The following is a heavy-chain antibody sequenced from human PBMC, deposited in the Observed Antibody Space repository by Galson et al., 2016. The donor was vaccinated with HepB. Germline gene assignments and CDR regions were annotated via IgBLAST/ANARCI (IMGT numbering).Heavy chain of an antibody. J-gene: IGHJ4*02. CDR3: ARGWGSSSSNFFDY. CDR2: IHYSGST. V-gene: IGHV4-31*11. D-gene: IGHD6-6*01. CDR1: GASISSGDYY. Sequence: TLSLTCVVSGASISSGDYYWSWMRQHPEKGLEWIGYIHYSGSTSYNPSLKSRVTISVDTSKNQSSLKLSSMTAADTAVYSCARGWGSSSSNFFDYWGQGTLVTVFS.